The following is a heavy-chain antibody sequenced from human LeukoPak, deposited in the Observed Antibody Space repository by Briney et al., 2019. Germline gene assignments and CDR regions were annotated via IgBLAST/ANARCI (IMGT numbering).Heavy chain of an antibody. CDR1: GYSISSGYY. V-gene: IGHV4-38-2*02. CDR2: IYHSGST. J-gene: IGHJ1*01. CDR3: ASYILTSIAAAGPPLAEYFQH. D-gene: IGHD6-13*01. Sequence: SETLSLTCTVSGYSISSGYYWGWIRQPPGKGLEWIGSIYHSGSTYYNPSLKSRVTISVDTSKSQFSLKLSSMTAADTAVYYCASYILTSIAAAGPPLAEYFQHWGQGTLVTVSS.